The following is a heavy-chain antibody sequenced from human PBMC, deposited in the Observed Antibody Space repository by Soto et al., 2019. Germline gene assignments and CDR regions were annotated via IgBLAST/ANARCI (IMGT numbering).Heavy chain of an antibody. D-gene: IGHD6-19*01. V-gene: IGHV3-30-3*01. Sequence: PGGSLRLSCAASGFTFSSYAMHWVRQAPGKGLEWVAVISYDGSNKYYADSVKGRFTISRDNSKNTLYLQMNSLRAEDTAVYYCARDHSSGWFLQYYFDYWGQGTLVTVSS. CDR2: ISYDGSNK. CDR1: GFTFSSYA. J-gene: IGHJ4*02. CDR3: ARDHSSGWFLQYYFDY.